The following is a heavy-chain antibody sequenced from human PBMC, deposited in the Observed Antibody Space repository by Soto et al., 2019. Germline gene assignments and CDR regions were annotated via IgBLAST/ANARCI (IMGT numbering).Heavy chain of an antibody. CDR2: ISGSGGST. J-gene: IGHJ6*03. D-gene: IGHD2-2*01. Sequence: EVQLLESGGGLVQPGGSLRLSCAASGFTFSSYAMGWVRQAPGKGLEWVSAISGSGGSTYYADSVKGGFTISRDNSKNTLYLQMNSLRAEDTAVYYCAKAGYCSSATCATRYYYMDVWGKGTTVTVSS. V-gene: IGHV3-23*01. CDR1: GFTFSSYA. CDR3: AKAGYCSSATCATRYYYMDV.